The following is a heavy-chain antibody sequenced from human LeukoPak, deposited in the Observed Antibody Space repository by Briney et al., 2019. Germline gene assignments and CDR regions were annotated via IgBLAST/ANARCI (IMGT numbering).Heavy chain of an antibody. Sequence: GASVKVSCKASGYTFTGYYMHWVRQAPGQGLEWMGWINPNSGGTNYAQKFQGRVTMTRDTSISTAYMELSRLRSDDTAVYYCARVPRIAAAGTGRGNAFDIWGQGTMVTVSS. V-gene: IGHV1-2*02. J-gene: IGHJ3*02. CDR2: INPNSGGT. CDR3: ARVPRIAAAGTGRGNAFDI. CDR1: GYTFTGYY. D-gene: IGHD6-13*01.